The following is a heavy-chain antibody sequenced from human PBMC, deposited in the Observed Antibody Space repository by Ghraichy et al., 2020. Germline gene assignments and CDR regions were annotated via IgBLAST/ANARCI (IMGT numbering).Heavy chain of an antibody. Sequence: SQTLSLTCTVSGGSISSYYWSWIRQPPGKGLEWIGYIYYSGSTNYNPSLKSRVTISVDTSKNQFSLKLSSVTAADTAVYYCANVLRYFEGWYFDLWGRGTLVTVSS. V-gene: IGHV4-59*01. CDR3: ANVLRYFEGWYFDL. CDR2: IYYSGST. J-gene: IGHJ2*01. CDR1: GGSISSYY. D-gene: IGHD3-9*01.